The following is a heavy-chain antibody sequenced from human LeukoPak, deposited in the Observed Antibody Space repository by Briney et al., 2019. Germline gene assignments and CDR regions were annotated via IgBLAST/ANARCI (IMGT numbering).Heavy chain of an antibody. CDR3: ARDKEVVRGVIDAFDI. CDR2: INHSGST. Sequence: SETLSLTCAVYGGSFSGYYWGWIRQPPGKGLEWIGEINHSGSTNYNPSLKSRVTISVDTSKNQFSLKLSSVTAADTAVYYCARDKEVVRGVIDAFDIWGQGTMVTVSS. D-gene: IGHD3-10*01. V-gene: IGHV4-34*01. J-gene: IGHJ3*02. CDR1: GGSFSGYY.